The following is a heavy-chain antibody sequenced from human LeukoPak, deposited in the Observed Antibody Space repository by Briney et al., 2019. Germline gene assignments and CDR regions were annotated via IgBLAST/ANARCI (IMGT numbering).Heavy chain of an antibody. CDR2: ISAYNGNT. Sequence: ASVKVSCKASGYTFTSYGIGWVRQAPGQGLEWMGWISAYNGNTNYAQKLQGRVTMTTDTSTSTAYMELRSLRSDDTAVYYCASARSVVGAHHYGMDVWGQGTTVTVSS. CDR1: GYTFTSYG. CDR3: ASARSVVGAHHYGMDV. D-gene: IGHD1-26*01. J-gene: IGHJ6*02. V-gene: IGHV1-18*01.